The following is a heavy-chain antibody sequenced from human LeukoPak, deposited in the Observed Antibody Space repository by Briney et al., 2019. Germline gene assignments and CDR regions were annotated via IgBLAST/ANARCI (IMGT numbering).Heavy chain of an antibody. CDR2: VSGYNGNT. Sequence: ASVKVSCKASGYTFTYYGINWVRLAPGQGLEWMGWVSGYNGNTRYAQNLQGRLTLTTDTSTNIAYMELMRLRSDDTAVYYCAREVDSAMVNAFDFWGQGTLVTVSS. CDR1: GYTFTYYG. J-gene: IGHJ3*01. D-gene: IGHD5-18*01. V-gene: IGHV1-18*01. CDR3: AREVDSAMVNAFDF.